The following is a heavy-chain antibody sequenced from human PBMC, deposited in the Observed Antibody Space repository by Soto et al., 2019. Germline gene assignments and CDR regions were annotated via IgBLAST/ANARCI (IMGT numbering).Heavy chain of an antibody. CDR3: ARGGCSSTSCFSFDY. J-gene: IGHJ4*02. CDR2: IYYSGST. V-gene: IGHV4-59*01. Sequence: SETLSLTCTVSGGSISSYYWSWIRQPPGKGLEWIGYIYYSGSTNYNPSLKSRVTISVDTSKNQFSLKLSSVTAADTAVYYCARGGCSSTSCFSFDYWGQGTLVTVSS. D-gene: IGHD2-2*01. CDR1: GGSISSYY.